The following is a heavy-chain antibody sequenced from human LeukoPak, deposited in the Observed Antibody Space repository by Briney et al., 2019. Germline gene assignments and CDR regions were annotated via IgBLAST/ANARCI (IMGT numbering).Heavy chain of an antibody. D-gene: IGHD4-11*01. J-gene: IGHJ4*02. V-gene: IGHV1-24*01. CDR3: ATAVTTAGSFDY. CDR2: FDPEDGET. CDR1: GYTLTELS. Sequence: ASVKVSCKVSGYTLTELSMHWVRQAPGKGLEWMGGFDPEDGETIYAQKLQGRVTMTEDTSTDTDYMELSSLRSEDTAMYYCATAVTTAGSFDYWGQGTLVTVSS.